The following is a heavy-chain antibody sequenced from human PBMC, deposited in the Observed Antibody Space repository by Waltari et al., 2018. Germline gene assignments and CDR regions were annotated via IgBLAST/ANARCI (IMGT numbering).Heavy chain of an antibody. CDR3: ARSYYDFWSGRDYYYYMDV. CDR1: GGSISRYY. Sequence: QVQLQESGPGLVKPSETLSLTCTVSGGSISRYYWSWIRQPPGKGLEWIGYIYYSGSTNYNPSLKSRVTISVDTSKNQFSLKLSSVTAADTAVYYCARSYYDFWSGRDYYYYMDVWGKGTTVTISS. D-gene: IGHD3-3*01. CDR2: IYYSGST. J-gene: IGHJ6*03. V-gene: IGHV4-59*01.